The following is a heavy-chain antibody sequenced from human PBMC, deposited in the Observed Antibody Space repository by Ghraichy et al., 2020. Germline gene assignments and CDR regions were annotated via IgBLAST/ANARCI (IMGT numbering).Heavy chain of an antibody. CDR1: GFTFSSSA. V-gene: IGHV3-23*01. CDR2: LSDSGATI. D-gene: IGHD2-2*01. J-gene: IGHJ4*02. CDR3: AKAGSTSFDY. Sequence: GGSLRLSCAASGFTFSSSAMSWVRQTPGKGLEWVSSLSDSGATIYYADSVKGRFTISRDNSQNTLYLQMNSLRAEDTAVYYCAKAGSTSFDYWGQGTLVTVSS.